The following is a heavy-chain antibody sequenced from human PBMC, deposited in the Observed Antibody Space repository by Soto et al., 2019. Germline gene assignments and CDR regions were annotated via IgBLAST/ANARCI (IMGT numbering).Heavy chain of an antibody. CDR2: TYYRSKWNN. J-gene: IGHJ4*02. CDR3: ARAWEPHRGSVDH. CDR1: GDSVSSNSAT. Sequence: SQTLSLTCAISGDSVSSNSATWNWIRQSPTRGLEWLGRTYYRSKWNNDYAVSVKSRITINPDTSKNQSSLQLNSVTPEDMFVYYCARAWEPHRGSVDHWGQGTLVPVSS. V-gene: IGHV6-1*01. D-gene: IGHD1-26*01.